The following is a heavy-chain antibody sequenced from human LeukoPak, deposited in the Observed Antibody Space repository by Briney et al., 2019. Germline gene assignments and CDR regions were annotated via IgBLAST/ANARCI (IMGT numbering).Heavy chain of an antibody. CDR3: ASSKGWGVGGVIVFDY. CDR1: GYTFTSYA. Sequence: ASVKVSCKASGYTFTSYAMNWVRQAPGQGLEWMGWINTNTGNPTYAQGFTGRFVFSLDTSVSTAYLQISSLKAEDTAVYYCASSKGWGVGGVIVFDYWAREPWSPSPQ. CDR2: INTNTGNP. J-gene: IGHJ4*02. D-gene: IGHD3-16*02. V-gene: IGHV7-4-1*02.